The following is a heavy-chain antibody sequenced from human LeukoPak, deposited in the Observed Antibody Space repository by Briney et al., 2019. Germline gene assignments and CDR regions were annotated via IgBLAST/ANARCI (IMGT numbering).Heavy chain of an antibody. CDR3: AKDTHYYDFWSGYYDFDY. J-gene: IGHJ4*02. Sequence: GGSQRLSCAASGFTFDDYAMHWVRQAPGKGLEWVSLISWDGGSTYYADSVKGRFTISRDNSKNSLYLQMNSLRAEDTALYYCAKDTHYYDFWSGYYDFDYWGQGTLVTVSS. D-gene: IGHD3-3*01. V-gene: IGHV3-43D*03. CDR2: ISWDGGST. CDR1: GFTFDDYA.